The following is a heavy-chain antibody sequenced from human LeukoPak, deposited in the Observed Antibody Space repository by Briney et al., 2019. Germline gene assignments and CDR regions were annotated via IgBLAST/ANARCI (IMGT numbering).Heavy chain of an antibody. D-gene: IGHD1-1*01. V-gene: IGHV4-39*07. CDR3: ARYFSGKTLDY. J-gene: IGHJ4*02. CDR1: GGSISSGSYY. CDR2: ISYSGSA. Sequence: SETLYLTCTVSGGSISSGSYYWGWVRQPPGKGLEWIGSISYSGSANYNPSLKSRVTISVDTSKNQFSLNLSSVTAADTAVYYCARYFSGKTLDYWGQGTLVTVSS.